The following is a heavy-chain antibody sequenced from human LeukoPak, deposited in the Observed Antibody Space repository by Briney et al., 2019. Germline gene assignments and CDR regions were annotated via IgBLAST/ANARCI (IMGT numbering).Heavy chain of an antibody. V-gene: IGHV3-66*01. CDR2: IYSGGST. CDR1: GFTVSSNY. CDR3: ARAPYCSGGSCYSHNWFDP. D-gene: IGHD2-15*01. J-gene: IGHJ5*02. Sequence: PGGSLRLSCAASGFTVSSNYMSWVRQAPGKGLEWVSVIYSGGSTYYADSVKGRFTISRDNSKNTLYLQMNSLRAEDTAVYYCARAPYCSGGSCYSHNWFDPRGQGTLVTVSS.